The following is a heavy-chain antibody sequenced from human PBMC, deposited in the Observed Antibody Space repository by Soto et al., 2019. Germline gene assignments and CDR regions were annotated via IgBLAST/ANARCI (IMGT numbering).Heavy chain of an antibody. J-gene: IGHJ4*02. Sequence: PXGALILSCTPSGFTCGDYAMSWFRQVPGKGVEWVGFIRSKAYGETTEYAASVKGRFTISRDDSKSIAYLQMNSLKTEDTAVYYCTRSKVGYSYGFDYWGQGTLVTVSS. V-gene: IGHV3-49*03. CDR2: IRSKAYGETT. D-gene: IGHD5-18*01. CDR1: GFTCGDYA. CDR3: TRSKVGYSYGFDY.